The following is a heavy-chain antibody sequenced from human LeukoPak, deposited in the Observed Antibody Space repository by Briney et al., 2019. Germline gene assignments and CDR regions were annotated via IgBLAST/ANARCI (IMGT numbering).Heavy chain of an antibody. CDR3: AREADGYCTNGVCYYFDY. CDR1: GYTFTGYY. D-gene: IGHD2-8*01. J-gene: IGHJ4*02. Sequence: ASVKVSCKAFGYTFTGYYMHWVRQAPGQGLEWMGWINPNSGGTNYAQKFQGRVTMTRDTSISTAYMELSRLRSDDTAVYYCAREADGYCTNGVCYYFDYWGQGTLVTVSS. CDR2: INPNSGGT. V-gene: IGHV1-2*02.